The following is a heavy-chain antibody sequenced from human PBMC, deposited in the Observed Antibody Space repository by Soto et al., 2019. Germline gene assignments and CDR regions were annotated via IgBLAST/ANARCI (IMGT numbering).Heavy chain of an antibody. D-gene: IGHD1-20*01. CDR3: ARDFGSITGIRVYCMDV. CDR2: IIPIFGTA. CDR1: GGTFSSYA. Sequence: SVKVSCKASGGTFSSYAISWVRQAPGQGLEWMGGIIPIFGTANYAQKFQGRVTITADESTSTAYMELSSLRSEDTAVYYCARDFGSITGIRVYCMDVWGQGTTVTVSS. J-gene: IGHJ6*02. V-gene: IGHV1-69*13.